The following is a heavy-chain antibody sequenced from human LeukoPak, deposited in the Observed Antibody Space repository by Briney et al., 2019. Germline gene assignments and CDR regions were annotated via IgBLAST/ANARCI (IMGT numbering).Heavy chain of an antibody. CDR3: ASYRTSYRYTFDY. CDR2: ISTSGST. CDR1: VASISNYY. D-gene: IGHD5-18*01. J-gene: IGHJ4*02. Sequence: SETLSLTCAVSVASISNYYWSWMRQAPGKGLEWIGYISTSGSTNYNPSLKSRVSISLDTSNNRFSLNLNFVTAADTAVYFCASYRTSYRYTFDYWGPGALVTVPS. V-gene: IGHV4-4*09.